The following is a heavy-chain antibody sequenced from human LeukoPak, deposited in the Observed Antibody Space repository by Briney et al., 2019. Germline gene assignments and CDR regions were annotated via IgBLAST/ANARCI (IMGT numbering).Heavy chain of an antibody. CDR3: ARDYGLVTPRWFDP. D-gene: IGHD4-23*01. V-gene: IGHV1-18*04. CDR1: GYTFTGYY. J-gene: IGHJ5*02. Sequence: GASVKVSCKASGYTFTGYYMHWVRQAPGQGLEWMGRISAYNGNTNYAQKLQGRVTMTTDTSTSTAYMELRSLRSDDTAVYYCARDYGLVTPRWFDPWGQGTLVTVSS. CDR2: ISAYNGNT.